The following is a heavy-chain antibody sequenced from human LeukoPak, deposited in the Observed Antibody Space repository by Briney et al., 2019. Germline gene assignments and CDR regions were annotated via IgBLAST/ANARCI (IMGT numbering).Heavy chain of an antibody. CDR1: GGSFSGYY. CDR2: INHSGST. D-gene: IGHD2-8*01. Sequence: PSETLSLTCAVYGGSFSGYYWSWIRQPPGKGLEWIGEINHSGSTNYNPSLKSRVTISVDTSKNQFSLKLSSVTAADTAVYYCARLGTNRDYWGQGTLVTVSS. J-gene: IGHJ4*02. CDR3: ARLGTNRDY. V-gene: IGHV4-34*09.